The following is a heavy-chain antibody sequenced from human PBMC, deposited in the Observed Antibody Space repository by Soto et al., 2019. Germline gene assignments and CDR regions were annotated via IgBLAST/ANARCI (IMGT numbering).Heavy chain of an antibody. Sequence: SGPTLVNPTQTLTLTCTFSGFSLSTSGMCVSWIRQPPGKALEWLARIDWDDDKYYSTSLKTRLTISKDTSKNQVVLTMTNMDPVDTATYYCARILVGTMGYYGMDVWGQGTTVTVSS. CDR3: ARILVGTMGYYGMDV. CDR2: IDWDDDK. D-gene: IGHD1-26*01. CDR1: GFSLSTSGMC. J-gene: IGHJ6*02. V-gene: IGHV2-70*11.